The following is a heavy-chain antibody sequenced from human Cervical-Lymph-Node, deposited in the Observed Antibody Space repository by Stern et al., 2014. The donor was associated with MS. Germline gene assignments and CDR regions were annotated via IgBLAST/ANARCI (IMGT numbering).Heavy chain of an antibody. V-gene: IGHV3-13*01. CDR1: GFTFSSYD. CDR2: IGTAGDT. CDR3: ARRGYGDYAPRRYWYFDL. Sequence: EVHLVESGGGLVQPGGSLRLSCAASGFTFSSYDMHWVRQATGKGLEWVSAIGTAGDTYYPGSVKGRFTISRENAKNSLYLQMNSLRAGDTAVYYCARRGYGDYAPRRYWYFDLWGRGTLVTVSS. D-gene: IGHD4-17*01. J-gene: IGHJ2*01.